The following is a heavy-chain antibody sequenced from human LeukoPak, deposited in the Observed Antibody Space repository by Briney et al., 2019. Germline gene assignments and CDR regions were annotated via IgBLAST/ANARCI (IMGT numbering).Heavy chain of an antibody. Sequence: GGSLRPSCAASGFTFSSYEMNGVRQAPGKGLEWVSYISSSGSTIYYADSVKGRFTISRDNAKNSLYLQMNSLRAEDTAVYYCARASGDYVFWGQGTLVTVSS. CDR1: GFTFSSYE. D-gene: IGHD4-17*01. CDR2: ISSSGSTI. CDR3: ARASGDYVF. V-gene: IGHV3-48*03. J-gene: IGHJ4*02.